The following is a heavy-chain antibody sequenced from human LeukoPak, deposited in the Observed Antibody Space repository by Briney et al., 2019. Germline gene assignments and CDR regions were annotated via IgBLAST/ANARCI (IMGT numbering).Heavy chain of an antibody. J-gene: IGHJ6*02. D-gene: IGHD4-23*01. V-gene: IGHV5-10-1*01. CDR1: GYSFTSYW. Sequence: GESLRISCKGSGYSFTSYWISWVRQMPGKGLEWMGRIDPSDSYTNYSPSFQGHVTISADKSISTAYLQWSSLKASDTAMYYCASRYGGNPPRAYNYYGMDVWGQGTTVTVSS. CDR3: ASRYGGNPPRAYNYYGMDV. CDR2: IDPSDSYT.